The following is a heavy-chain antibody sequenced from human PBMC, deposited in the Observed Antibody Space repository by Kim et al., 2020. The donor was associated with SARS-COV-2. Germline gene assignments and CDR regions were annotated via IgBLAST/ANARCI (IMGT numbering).Heavy chain of an antibody. CDR3: AKDIGGWNYEYFQH. J-gene: IGHJ1*01. D-gene: IGHD1-7*01. CDR2: ISWNSGSI. CDR1: GFTFGDYA. Sequence: GGSLRLSCAASGFTFGDYAMHWVRQAPGKGLEWVSGISWNSGSIGYADSVKGRFTISRDNAKNSLYLQMNSLRAEDTALYYCAKDIGGWNYEYFQHWGQGTLVTVSS. V-gene: IGHV3-9*01.